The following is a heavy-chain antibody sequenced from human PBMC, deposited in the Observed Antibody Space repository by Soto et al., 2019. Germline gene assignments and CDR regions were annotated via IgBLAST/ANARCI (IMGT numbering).Heavy chain of an antibody. Sequence: SVKVSCKASGGTFSSYAISWVRQAPGQGLEWMGGIIPIFGTANYAQKFQGRVTITADESTSTAYMELSSLRSEDTAVYYCARTPPGSGSSDYYMDVWGKGTTVTVSS. CDR2: IIPIFGTA. D-gene: IGHD6-6*01. CDR1: GGTFSSYA. CDR3: ARTPPGSGSSDYYMDV. V-gene: IGHV1-69*13. J-gene: IGHJ6*03.